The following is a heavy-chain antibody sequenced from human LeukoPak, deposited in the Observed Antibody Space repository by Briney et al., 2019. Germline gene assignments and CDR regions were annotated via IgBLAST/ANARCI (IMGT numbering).Heavy chain of an antibody. CDR1: GYTFTSYD. D-gene: IGHD4-17*01. J-gene: IGHJ1*01. V-gene: IGHV1-69*05. Sequence: SVKVSCKASGYTFTSYDINWVRQASGQGLEWMGGIIPIFGTANYAQKFQGRVTITTDESTSTAYMELSSLRSEDTAVYYCARSGYGDYVPAEYFQHWGQGTLVTVSS. CDR2: IIPIFGTA. CDR3: ARSGYGDYVPAEYFQH.